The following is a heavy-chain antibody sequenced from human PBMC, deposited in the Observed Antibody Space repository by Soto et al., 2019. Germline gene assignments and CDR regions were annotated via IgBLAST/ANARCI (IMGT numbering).Heavy chain of an antibody. CDR1: GFTFSSYT. J-gene: IGHJ4*02. Sequence: EVQLLESGGGLVQPGGSLRLSCAASGFTFSSYTMSWVRQGPGKGLEWVSGISSSGGSTVYADSVEGRFTITRDNFKNTLYLQMNSLRAEDTAVYYCAKGWGDYWGQGTRVTVSS. CDR2: ISSSGGST. V-gene: IGHV3-23*01. CDR3: AKGWGDY. D-gene: IGHD7-27*01.